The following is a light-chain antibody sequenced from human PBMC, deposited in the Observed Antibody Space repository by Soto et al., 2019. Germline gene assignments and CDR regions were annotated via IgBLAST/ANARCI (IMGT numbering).Light chain of an antibody. CDR1: RSNIGRNF. CDR3: CSYGGYSTFVI. Sequence: QSVLTQSPSASGTPGQRVTISCSGSRSNIGRNFAYWYQHVPGTAPRLLIQRNNERPSGVPDRFSGSKSGNTASLTISGLQADDEADYHCCSYGGYSTFVIFGGGTKLTVL. J-gene: IGLJ2*01. V-gene: IGLV1-47*01. CDR2: RNN.